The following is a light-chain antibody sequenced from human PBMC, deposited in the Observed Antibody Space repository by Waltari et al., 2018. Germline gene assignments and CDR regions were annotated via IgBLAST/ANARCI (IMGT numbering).Light chain of an antibody. Sequence: DIQMTQSPSTLSASVGDRVTITCRASQTITNWLAWYQPKPGEAPKLLIYKASTFDMGVPSRFSGSGSGTEFTLTISSLQPDDFATYYCQQYDNYPYTFGQGTKLEIK. CDR3: QQYDNYPYT. J-gene: IGKJ2*01. CDR1: QTITNW. V-gene: IGKV1-5*03. CDR2: KAS.